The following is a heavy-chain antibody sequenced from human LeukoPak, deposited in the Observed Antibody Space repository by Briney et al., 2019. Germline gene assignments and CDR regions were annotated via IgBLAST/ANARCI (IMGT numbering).Heavy chain of an antibody. CDR2: ISGDGGST. CDR1: GFTFDDYA. CDR3: AKDKTPWNYVAFDY. D-gene: IGHD1-7*01. J-gene: IGHJ4*02. V-gene: IGHV3-43*02. Sequence: GGSLRLSCAASGFTFDDYAMHWVRQAPGKGLEWVSLISGDGGSTYYADSVKGRFTISRDNSKNSLYLQMNSLRTGDTALYYCAKDKTPWNYVAFDYWGQGTLVTVSS.